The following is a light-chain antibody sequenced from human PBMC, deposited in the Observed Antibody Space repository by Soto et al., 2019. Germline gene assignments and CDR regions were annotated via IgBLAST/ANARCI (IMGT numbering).Light chain of an antibody. Sequence: DIQMTQSPSAMSASVGDRVTITCRASQGIANDLAWFQQKPGKVPKRLIYAASSLQSGVPSRFSGSGSGTAVTPPIRHPEPEDVSNYYFLKANRHPYTFRPGTKLEIK. J-gene: IGKJ3*01. CDR2: AAS. CDR1: QGIAND. V-gene: IGKV1-17*03. CDR3: LKANRHPYT.